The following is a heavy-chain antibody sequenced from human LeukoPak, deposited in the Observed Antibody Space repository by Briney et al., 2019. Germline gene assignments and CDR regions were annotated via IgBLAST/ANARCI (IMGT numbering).Heavy chain of an antibody. CDR1: GYTFTGYY. CDR3: AREAITIFALVRTQTTKGPHRFDP. V-gene: IGHV1-2*02. CDR2: INPNSGGT. J-gene: IGHJ5*02. D-gene: IGHD3-3*01. Sequence: GASVKVSCKASGYTFTGYYMHWVRQAPGQGLEWMGWINPNSGGTNYAQKFQGRVTMTRDTSISTAYMELSRLRSEDTAVYYCAREAITIFALVRTQTTKGPHRFDPWGQGTLVTVSS.